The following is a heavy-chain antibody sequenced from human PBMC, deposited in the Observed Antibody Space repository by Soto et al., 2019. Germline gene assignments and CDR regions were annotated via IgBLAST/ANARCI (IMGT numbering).Heavy chain of an antibody. V-gene: IGHV1-69*13. D-gene: IGHD3-10*01. CDR2: IIPIFGTA. Sequence: SVKLSWKASGGTFSSYAVSWVRQAPGQGLEWMGGIIPIFGTANYAQKFQGRVTITADESTSTAYMELSSLRSEDTAVYYCARSSYSGSYPSTYYYSGMDVLGQGTTVTVSS. CDR1: GGTFSSYA. J-gene: IGHJ6*01. CDR3: ARSSYSGSYPSTYYYSGMDV.